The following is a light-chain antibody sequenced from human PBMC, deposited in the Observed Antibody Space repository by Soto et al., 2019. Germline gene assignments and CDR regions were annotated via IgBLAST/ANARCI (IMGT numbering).Light chain of an antibody. CDR1: QSVSSN. CDR3: QQYNNWPRT. Sequence: EIVMTQSPATLSVSPGERATLSCRASQSVSSNLAWYQQTPGQAPRLLIYGASTRAPGMPARFSGSGSGTEFTLTISGLQSEDFAVYYWQQYNNWPRTFGLGTKLEIK. V-gene: IGKV3-15*01. CDR2: GAS. J-gene: IGKJ2*01.